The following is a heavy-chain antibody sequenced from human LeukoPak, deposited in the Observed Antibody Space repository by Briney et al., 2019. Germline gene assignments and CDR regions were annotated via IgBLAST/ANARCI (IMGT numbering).Heavy chain of an antibody. CDR3: AKKYLYWNEELDY. J-gene: IGHJ4*02. V-gene: IGHV3-30*02. CDR2: IRYDGSNK. Sequence: GGSLRLSCAASGFTFSSYGMHWVRQAPGKGLEWVAFIRYDGSNKYYADSVKGRFTISRDNSKNTLYLQMNSLRAEDTAVYYCAKKYLYWNEELDYWGQGTLVTVSS. D-gene: IGHD1-1*01. CDR1: GFTFSSYG.